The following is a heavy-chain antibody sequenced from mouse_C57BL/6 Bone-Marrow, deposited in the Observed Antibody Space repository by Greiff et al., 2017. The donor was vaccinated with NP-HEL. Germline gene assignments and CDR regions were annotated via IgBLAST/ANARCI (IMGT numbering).Heavy chain of an antibody. CDR3: ARDYGSSYGWYFDV. Sequence: VKLQQPGAELVKPGASVKLSCKASGYTFTSSWMQWVKQRPGQGLEWIGEIDPSDSYTNYNPKFKGKATLTVDTSSSTAYMQLSSLTSEDSAVYYCARDYGSSYGWYFDVWGTGTTVTVSS. V-gene: IGHV1-50*01. J-gene: IGHJ1*03. D-gene: IGHD1-1*01. CDR1: GYTFTSSW. CDR2: IDPSDSYT.